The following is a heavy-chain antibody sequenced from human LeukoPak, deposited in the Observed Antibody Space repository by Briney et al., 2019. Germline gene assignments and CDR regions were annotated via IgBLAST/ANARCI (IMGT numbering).Heavy chain of an antibody. Sequence: GGSLRLSCAASGFTFSSYAMSWVRQAPGKGLEWVSAISGGGGSTYYADSVKGRFTISRDNPKNTLYLQMNSLRAEDTAVYYCATHYDFWSPDYYYYGMDVWGQGTTVTVSS. CDR2: ISGGGGST. V-gene: IGHV3-23*01. CDR1: GFTFSSYA. CDR3: ATHYDFWSPDYYYYGMDV. J-gene: IGHJ6*02. D-gene: IGHD3-3*01.